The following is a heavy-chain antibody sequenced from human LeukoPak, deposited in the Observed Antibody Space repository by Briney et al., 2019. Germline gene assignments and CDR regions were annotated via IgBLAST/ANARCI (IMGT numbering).Heavy chain of an antibody. J-gene: IGHJ3*02. CDR2: ISWNSGSI. V-gene: IGHV3-9*01. CDR1: GFTFDDYA. Sequence: GGSLRLSCAASGFTFDDYAMPWVRQAPGKGLEWVSGISWNSGSIGYADSVKGRFTISRDNAKNSLYLQMNSLRAEDTALYYCAKDTAPTPLYSSSSKAFDIWGQGTMVTVSS. D-gene: IGHD6-6*01. CDR3: AKDTAPTPLYSSSSKAFDI.